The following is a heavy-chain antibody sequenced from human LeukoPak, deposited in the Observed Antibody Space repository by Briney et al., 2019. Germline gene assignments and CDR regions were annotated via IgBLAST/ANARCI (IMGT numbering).Heavy chain of an antibody. D-gene: IGHD4-17*01. J-gene: IGHJ4*02. Sequence: GGSLRLSCAASGFTFRTYWMSWVRQAPGKGLEWVAVISYDGSNKYYADSVKGRFTISRDNSKNTLYLQMNSLRAEDTAVYYCARTEGYGDADFDYWGQGTLVTVSS. CDR2: ISYDGSNK. CDR1: GFTFRTYW. V-gene: IGHV3-30*01. CDR3: ARTEGYGDADFDY.